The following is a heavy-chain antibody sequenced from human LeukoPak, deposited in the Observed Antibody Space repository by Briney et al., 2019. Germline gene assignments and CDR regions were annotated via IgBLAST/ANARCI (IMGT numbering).Heavy chain of an antibody. Sequence: PGGSLRLSCAASGFTFSNHWMHWVRQTPEKGLVWVSNISPDGSRTDYADSVKGRFTISRDNAENTLYLQMNSLRAEDTAVYYCAKRTGSYYYGMDVWGQGTTVTVSS. J-gene: IGHJ6*02. CDR3: AKRTGSYYYGMDV. CDR2: ISPDGSRT. CDR1: GFTFSNHW. D-gene: IGHD3/OR15-3a*01. V-gene: IGHV3-74*01.